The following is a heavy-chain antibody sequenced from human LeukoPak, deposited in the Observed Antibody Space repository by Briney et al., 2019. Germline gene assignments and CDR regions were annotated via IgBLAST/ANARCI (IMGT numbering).Heavy chain of an antibody. V-gene: IGHV3-48*01. D-gene: IGHD6-19*01. Sequence: GGSLRLSCAASGFTFSSYSMNWVRQAPGKGLEWVSYISSSSSTIYYADSVKGRFTISRDNAKNSLYLQMNSLRAEDTAVYYCARDRDSSGWYSGDYFDYWGQGTLVTVSS. CDR2: ISSSSSTI. CDR1: GFTFSSYS. J-gene: IGHJ4*02. CDR3: ARDRDSSGWYSGDYFDY.